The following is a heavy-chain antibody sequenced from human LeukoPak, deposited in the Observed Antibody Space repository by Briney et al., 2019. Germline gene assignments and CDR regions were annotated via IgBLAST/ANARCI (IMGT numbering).Heavy chain of an antibody. CDR1: GFTFSSYN. D-gene: IGHD4-17*01. V-gene: IGHV3-48*01. Sequence: PGGSLRLSCAASGFTFSSYNMNWVRQAPGKGLEWVSYISSSSSTIYYADSVKGRFTISRDNAENSLYLQMNSLRAEDTAVYYCARDLPYGVSRGNFDYWGPGTLVTVSS. J-gene: IGHJ4*02. CDR3: ARDLPYGVSRGNFDY. CDR2: ISSSSSTI.